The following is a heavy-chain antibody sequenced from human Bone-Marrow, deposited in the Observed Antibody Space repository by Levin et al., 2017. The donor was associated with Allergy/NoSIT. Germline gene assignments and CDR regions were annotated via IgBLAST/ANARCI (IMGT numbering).Heavy chain of an antibody. CDR2: ISYDGSNK. D-gene: IGHD6-19*01. J-gene: IGHJ6*02. Sequence: GESLKISCAASGFTFSSYGMHWVRQAPGKGLEWVAVISYDGSNKYYADSVKGRFTISRDNSKNTLYLQMNSLRAEDTAVYYCAKDKGPVAVAGTFDHYYYYYYGMDVWGQGTTVTVSS. CDR3: AKDKGPVAVAGTFDHYYYYYYGMDV. CDR1: GFTFSSYG. V-gene: IGHV3-30*18.